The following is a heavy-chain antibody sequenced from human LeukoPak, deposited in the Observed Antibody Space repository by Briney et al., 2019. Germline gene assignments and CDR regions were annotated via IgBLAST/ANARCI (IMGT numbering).Heavy chain of an antibody. Sequence: GGSLRLSCAASGFTFISYAFHWVGQAPATGVGGVAVISFHGTDSFYADSVKGRFTISRDNSKNTLYLQMSSLRADDTAVYFCARDGQGGSPYAQDYWGQGTLVTVSS. D-gene: IGHD3-16*01. CDR3: ARDGQGGSPYAQDY. CDR2: ISFHGTDS. V-gene: IGHV3-30*04. J-gene: IGHJ4*02. CDR1: GFTFISYA.